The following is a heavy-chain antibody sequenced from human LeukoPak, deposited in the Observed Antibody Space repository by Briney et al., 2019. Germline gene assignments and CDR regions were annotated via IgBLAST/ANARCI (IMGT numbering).Heavy chain of an antibody. CDR1: GFTFSSYA. D-gene: IGHD6-19*01. V-gene: IGHV3-48*03. CDR3: AREIVSAVAGNFDY. J-gene: IGHJ4*02. Sequence: GGSLRLSCAASGFTFSSYAMNWVRQAPGKGLEWVSYVSSSGSTRTYADSVGGRFTISRDNAKNSLYLEMNSLRAEDTAVYYCAREIVSAVAGNFDYWGQGTLVTVSS. CDR2: VSSSGSTR.